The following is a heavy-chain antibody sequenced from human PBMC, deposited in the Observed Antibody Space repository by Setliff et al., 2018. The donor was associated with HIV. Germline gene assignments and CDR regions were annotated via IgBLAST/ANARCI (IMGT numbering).Heavy chain of an antibody. CDR3: TRNIGSGTYWGSWYYMDV. Sequence: GGSLRLSCAASGFFFSSYWMHWVRQVPGKGLVWVSSISSDESSTNYADSVKGRFTVSRDNAKNTLYLQMNSLRAEDTGVYYCTRNIGSGTYWGSWYYMDVWGKGTTVTVSS. CDR2: ISSDESST. J-gene: IGHJ6*03. CDR1: GFFFSSYW. D-gene: IGHD1-26*01. V-gene: IGHV3-74*01.